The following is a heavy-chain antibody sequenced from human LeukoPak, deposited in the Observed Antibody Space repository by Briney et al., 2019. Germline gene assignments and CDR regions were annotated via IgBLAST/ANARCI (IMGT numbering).Heavy chain of an antibody. CDR2: INPNDGDT. CDR1: GYTFTDCY. J-gene: IGHJ4*02. V-gene: IGHV1-2*02. CDR3: ARANFLYCSSSACLFDY. Sequence: ASVKVSCKASGYTFTDCYMHWVRQAPGQGFEWMGWINPNDGDTNYAQKFQGRVTMTRDTSISTAHMEVSRLRSDDTAVYYCARANFLYCSSSACLFDYWGQGTLVTVSS. D-gene: IGHD2-2*01.